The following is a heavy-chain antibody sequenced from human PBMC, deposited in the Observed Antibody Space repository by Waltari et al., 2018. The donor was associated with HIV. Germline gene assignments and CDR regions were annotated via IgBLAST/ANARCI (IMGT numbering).Heavy chain of an antibody. CDR2: IYYSGST. CDR3: ARTGSGYYYAFDY. J-gene: IGHJ4*02. D-gene: IGHD3-22*01. Sequence: QLQLQESGPGLVKPSETLSLTCTVSGGYISSSSYHWGWTRQPPGKGLEWIGSIYYSGSTYYNPALKSRVTISVDTSKNQFSLKLSSVTAADTAVYYCARTGSGYYYAFDYWGQGTLVTVSS. CDR1: GGYISSSSYH. V-gene: IGHV4-39*01.